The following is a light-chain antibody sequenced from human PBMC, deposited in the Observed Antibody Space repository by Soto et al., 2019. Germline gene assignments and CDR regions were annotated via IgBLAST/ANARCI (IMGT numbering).Light chain of an antibody. V-gene: IGKV3-15*01. Sequence: EIVMTQSPATLSVSPGERVTLSCRASQSVSSNLAWYQQKPGQAPRLLIYGASTRATGIPARFSGSGYGTEFTLTISSLQSEDFAVYYCQHYNNWPRTFGQGTKVEIK. CDR3: QHYNNWPRT. CDR1: QSVSSN. CDR2: GAS. J-gene: IGKJ1*01.